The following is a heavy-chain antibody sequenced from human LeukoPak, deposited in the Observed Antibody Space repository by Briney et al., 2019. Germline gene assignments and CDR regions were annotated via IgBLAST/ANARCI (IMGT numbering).Heavy chain of an antibody. Sequence: GGSLRLPCAASGFTFSSYAMHWVRQAPGKGLEWVSLISYDGSNKYYADSVKGRFTISRDNSKNTLYLQMSSLRAEDTAVYYCARGGYGNPSDYWGQGTLVTVSS. CDR3: ARGGYGNPSDY. V-gene: IGHV3-30-3*01. D-gene: IGHD5-18*01. CDR2: ISYDGSNK. CDR1: GFTFSSYA. J-gene: IGHJ4*02.